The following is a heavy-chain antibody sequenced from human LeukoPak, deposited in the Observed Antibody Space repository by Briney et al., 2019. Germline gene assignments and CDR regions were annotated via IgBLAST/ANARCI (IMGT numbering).Heavy chain of an antibody. D-gene: IGHD1-26*01. V-gene: IGHV3-53*01. CDR1: GFTFSSYA. CDR3: ARGLVGPTGVFDY. Sequence: GGSLRLSCAASGFTFSSYAMNWVRQAPGKGLQWVSVMFSDGNTNYADSVKGRFTISRDNSKNTLSLQMNSLRVEDTAVYYCARGLVGPTGVFDYWGQGTLVTVSS. CDR2: MFSDGNT. J-gene: IGHJ4*02.